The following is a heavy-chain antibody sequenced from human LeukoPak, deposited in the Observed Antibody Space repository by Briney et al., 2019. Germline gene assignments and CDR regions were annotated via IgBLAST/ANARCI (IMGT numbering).Heavy chain of an antibody. CDR3: AKNPTYGDYTFLCY. D-gene: IGHD4-17*01. CDR1: GFTFSSYA. CDR2: ISGSGGST. V-gene: IGHV3-23*01. Sequence: GGSPRLSCAASGFTFSSYAMSWVRQAPGKGLEWVSAISGSGGSTYYADSVKGRFTISRDNSKNTLYLQMNSLRAEDTAVYYCAKNPTYGDYTFLCYWGQGTLVTVSS. J-gene: IGHJ4*02.